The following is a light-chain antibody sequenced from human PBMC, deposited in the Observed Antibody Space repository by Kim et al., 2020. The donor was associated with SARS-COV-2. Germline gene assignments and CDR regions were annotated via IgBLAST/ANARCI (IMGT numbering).Light chain of an antibody. Sequence: SYELTQPPSVSVSPGQTASITCSGDKLGDKYACLYQQKPAQSPVLVIYQDSKRPSGIPERFSGSNSGNTATLTLSGTQAMDEADYYCQAWDSSIVVFGGGTQLTVL. CDR1: KLGDKY. CDR2: QDS. CDR3: QAWDSSIVV. V-gene: IGLV3-1*01. J-gene: IGLJ2*01.